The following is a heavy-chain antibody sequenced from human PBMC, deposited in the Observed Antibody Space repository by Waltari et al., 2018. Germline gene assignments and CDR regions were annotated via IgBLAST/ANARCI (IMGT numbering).Heavy chain of an antibody. CDR3: ASAGGRWSFDP. CDR2: IIPIFGTA. V-gene: IGHV1-69*14. CDR1: GGTFRSYA. D-gene: IGHD2-15*01. J-gene: IGHJ5*02. Sequence: QVQLVQSGAEVKKPGSSVKVSCKASGGTFRSYAIRWGRQAPGQGLEWMGGIIPIFGTANYAQKSQGRVTITADKSTSTAYMELSSLRSEDTAVYYCASAGGRWSFDPWGQGTLVTVSS.